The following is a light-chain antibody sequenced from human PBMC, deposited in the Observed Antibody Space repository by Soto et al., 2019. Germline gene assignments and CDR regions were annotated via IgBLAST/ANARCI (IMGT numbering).Light chain of an antibody. CDR3: QQYNNLPLT. Sequence: EIGMTQSPATLSVSPGERATLSCRASQCVSSNLAWYQQKPGQTPRRLIYGASTWATGVPARFSGSGSVTEFTLTITSLQSEDFAVYYCQQYNNLPLTFGQGTKVDI. CDR1: QCVSSN. CDR2: GAS. J-gene: IGKJ2*01. V-gene: IGKV3-15*01.